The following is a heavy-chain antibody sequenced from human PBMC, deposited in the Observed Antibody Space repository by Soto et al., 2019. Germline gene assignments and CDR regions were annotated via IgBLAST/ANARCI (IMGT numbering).Heavy chain of an antibody. CDR2: INAGNGNT. CDR1: GYTVTSYA. V-gene: IGHV1-3*01. D-gene: IGHD3-10*01. J-gene: IGHJ6*02. CDR3: ARDMGGSGSYYNEVAPDYYGMDV. Sequence: SVKVSCKAYGYTVTSYAMNWVRQAPGQRLERMGWINAGNGNTKYSQKFQGRVTITRDTSASTAYMELRSLRSEDTAVYYCARDMGGSGSYYNEVAPDYYGMDVWGQGTTVTVSS.